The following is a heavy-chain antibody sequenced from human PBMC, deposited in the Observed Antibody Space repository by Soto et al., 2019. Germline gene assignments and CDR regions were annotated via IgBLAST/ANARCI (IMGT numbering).Heavy chain of an antibody. V-gene: IGHV3-33*01. J-gene: IGHJ6*02. CDR2: IWYDGSNK. CDR3: ARDRGISSGWSRVGYYYYGMDV. D-gene: IGHD6-19*01. CDR1: GFTFSSYG. Sequence: GGSLRLSCAASGFTFSSYGMHWVRQAPGKGLEWVAVIWYDGSNKYYADSVKGRFTISRDNSKNTLYLQMNSLRAEDTAVYYCARDRGISSGWSRVGYYYYGMDVWGQGTTVTVSS.